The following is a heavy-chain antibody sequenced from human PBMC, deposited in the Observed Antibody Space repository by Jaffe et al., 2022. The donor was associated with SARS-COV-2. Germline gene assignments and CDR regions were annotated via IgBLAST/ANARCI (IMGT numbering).Heavy chain of an antibody. CDR2: IKEDGSQK. D-gene: IGHD7-27*01. Sequence: EVQLVESGGGLVQPGGSLRVSCAVSGFTFSNSWMTWVRQAPGKGLEWVATIKEDGSQKYYVDSVKGRFTISRDNAKNSLYLQMNSLRVEDTAVYYCGGGGTWGTYSWGQGTLLIVSS. V-gene: IGHV3-7*01. CDR3: GGGGTWGTYS. J-gene: IGHJ4*02. CDR1: GFTFSNSW.